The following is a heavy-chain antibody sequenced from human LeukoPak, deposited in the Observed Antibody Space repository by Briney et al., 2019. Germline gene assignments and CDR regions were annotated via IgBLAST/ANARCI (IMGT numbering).Heavy chain of an antibody. CDR1: GFTFGSHA. D-gene: IGHD5-18*01. J-gene: IGHJ4*02. Sequence: GGSLRLSCAASGFTFGSHAMSWVRQAPGKGLEWVSAISGSGGSTYYADSVKGRFTISRDNSKNTLYLQMNSLRAEDTAVYYCAKEVWNTAMVNHFDYWGQGTLVTVSS. V-gene: IGHV3-23*01. CDR3: AKEVWNTAMVNHFDY. CDR2: ISGSGGST.